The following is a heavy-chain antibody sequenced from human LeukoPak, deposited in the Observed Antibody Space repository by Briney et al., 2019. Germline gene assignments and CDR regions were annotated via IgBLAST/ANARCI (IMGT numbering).Heavy chain of an antibody. CDR2: ISSNGGST. Sequence: GGSLRLSCAASGFTFSNYAMHWVRQAPGKGLEYVATISSNGGSTYFANTVQGRFTISRDNSKNMVHLQMGSLRVEDTAVYYCAKDEAGYSSGWGQGTLVTVSS. CDR3: AKDEAGYSSG. D-gene: IGHD6-19*01. V-gene: IGHV3-64*01. J-gene: IGHJ4*02. CDR1: GFTFSNYA.